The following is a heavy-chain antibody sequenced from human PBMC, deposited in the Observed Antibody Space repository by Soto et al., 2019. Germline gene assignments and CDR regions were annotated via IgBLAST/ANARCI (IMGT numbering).Heavy chain of an antibody. Sequence: GGSLRLSCSASGFTFSSYAMHWVRQAPGKGLEYVSAISSNGGSTYYADSVKGRFTISRDNSKNTQYLQMSSLRADDTAVYYCVKGEYYYDSSGYYPCDYWGQGTLVTVSS. D-gene: IGHD3-22*01. CDR1: GFTFSSYA. CDR3: VKGEYYYDSSGYYPCDY. J-gene: IGHJ4*02. CDR2: ISSNGGST. V-gene: IGHV3-64D*06.